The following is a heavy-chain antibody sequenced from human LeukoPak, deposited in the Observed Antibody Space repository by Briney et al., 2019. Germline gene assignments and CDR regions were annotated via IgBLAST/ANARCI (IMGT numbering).Heavy chain of an antibody. Sequence: QPGGSLRLSCAASGFTFSIYDMHWVRQVSGKGLEWVSGIDTAGGAYYADSVKGRFTISRDNSKNTLHLQMNTLRAEDTAVYYCASRIATAGSVDYWGQGTLVTVSS. V-gene: IGHV3-13*01. CDR2: IDTAGGA. CDR1: GFTFSIYD. CDR3: ASRIATAGSVDY. J-gene: IGHJ4*02. D-gene: IGHD6-13*01.